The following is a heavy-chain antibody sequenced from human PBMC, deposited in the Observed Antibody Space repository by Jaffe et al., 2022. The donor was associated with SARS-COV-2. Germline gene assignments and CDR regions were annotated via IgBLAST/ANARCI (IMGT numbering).Heavy chain of an antibody. CDR1: GFTFSDYY. D-gene: IGHD3-22*01. CDR2: ISSSGSAI. J-gene: IGHJ4*02. Sequence: QVQLVESGGGLVKPGGSLRLSCAASGFTFSDYYMSWTRQAPGKGLEWVSYISSSGSAIYYADSVKGRFTISRDNAKNSLYLQMNSLRAEDTAVYYCARPDYYDSSGYPGHFDYWGQGTLVTVSS. CDR3: ARPDYYDSSGYPGHFDY. V-gene: IGHV3-11*01.